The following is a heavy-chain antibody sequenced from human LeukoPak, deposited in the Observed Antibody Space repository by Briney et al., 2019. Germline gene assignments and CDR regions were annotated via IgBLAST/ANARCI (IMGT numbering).Heavy chain of an antibody. V-gene: IGHV4-39*01. Sequence: SETLSLTCAVSGDSISTTRYHWGWIRQPPGKGLEWMASIFYTGSTYYNSSLKSRVTISVDTSKNQFSLKLTSVTAADTAVYYCARHLMSVTDPWGQGTLVTVSS. CDR3: ARHLMSVTDP. CDR2: IFYTGST. J-gene: IGHJ5*02. D-gene: IGHD2-21*02. CDR1: GDSISTTRYH.